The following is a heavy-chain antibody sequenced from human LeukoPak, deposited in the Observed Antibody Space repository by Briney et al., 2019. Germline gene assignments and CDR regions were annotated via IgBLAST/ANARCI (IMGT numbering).Heavy chain of an antibody. CDR3: ARLRAGYYNPYYFDH. Sequence: SETLSLTCTVSGGSISSSSYYWGWIRQPPGKGLEWIGSIYYSGSTYYNPSLKSRVTISVDTSKNQFSLKLSSVTAADTAVYYCARLRAGYYNPYYFDHWGEGTLVTVSS. CDR2: IYYSGST. J-gene: IGHJ4*02. CDR1: GGSISSSSYY. V-gene: IGHV4-39*01. D-gene: IGHD3-9*01.